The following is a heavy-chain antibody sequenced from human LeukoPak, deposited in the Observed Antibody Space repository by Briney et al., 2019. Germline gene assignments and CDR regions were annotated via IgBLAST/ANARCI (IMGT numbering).Heavy chain of an antibody. D-gene: IGHD5-18*01. J-gene: IGHJ4*02. Sequence: PSETLSLTCAVYGGSFSGYYWSWIRQPPGKGLEWIGEINHSGSTNYNPSLKSRVTISVDTSKNRFSLKLSSVTAADTAVYYCASTRRYSYGLALDYWGQGTLVTVSS. CDR1: GGSFSGYY. CDR2: INHSGST. V-gene: IGHV4-34*01. CDR3: ASTRRYSYGLALDY.